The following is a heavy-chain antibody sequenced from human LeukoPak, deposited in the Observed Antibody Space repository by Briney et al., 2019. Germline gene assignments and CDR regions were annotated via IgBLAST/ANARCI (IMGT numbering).Heavy chain of an antibody. V-gene: IGHV3-21*01. CDR3: ARDLYSTSSFDY. D-gene: IGHD6-6*01. CDR2: ISSSSNYI. J-gene: IGHJ4*02. CDR1: GFIFSSYT. Sequence: GGSLRLSCAASGFIFSSYTMNWVRQAPGKGLEWVSSISSSSNYIYYVDSAKGRFTISRDNAKNSLYLQMNSLRDEDTAVYYCARDLYSTSSFDYWGQGTLVTVSS.